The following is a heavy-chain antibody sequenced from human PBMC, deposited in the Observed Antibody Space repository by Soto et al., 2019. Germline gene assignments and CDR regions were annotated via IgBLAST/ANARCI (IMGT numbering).Heavy chain of an antibody. V-gene: IGHV1-69*12. CDR1: GGTFSSYA. CDR2: IIPIFATA. D-gene: IGHD1-20*01. Sequence: QVQLVQSGAEVKKPGSSVKVSCKASGGTFSSYAISWVRQAPGQGLEWMGGIIPIFATADYAQKFQGRVTITADESTSTAYEELSSLRSEDTAVYYCARSITGTVSYYYGMDVXGQGTTVTVSS. CDR3: ARSITGTVSYYYGMDV. J-gene: IGHJ6*02.